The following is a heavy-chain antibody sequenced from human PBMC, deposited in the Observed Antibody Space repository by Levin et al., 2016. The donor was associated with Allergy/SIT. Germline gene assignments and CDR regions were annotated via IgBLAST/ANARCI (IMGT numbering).Heavy chain of an antibody. CDR3: ARDSPEGMATPNLDY. CDR2: ISGSGNTI. J-gene: IGHJ4*02. V-gene: IGHV3-48*03. D-gene: IGHD5-24*01. Sequence: VRQAPGKGLEWVSYISGSGNTIYYTDSVKGRFTISRDNAKNSLYLQMNSLRAEDTAVYYCARDSPEGMATPNLDYWGQGTLVTVSS.